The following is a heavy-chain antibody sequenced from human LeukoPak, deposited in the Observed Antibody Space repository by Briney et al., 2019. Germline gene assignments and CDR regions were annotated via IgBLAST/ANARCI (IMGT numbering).Heavy chain of an antibody. Sequence: PGGSLRLSCAASGFTFSSYEMNWVRQAPGKGLEWVSYISSSGSTIYYADSVKGRFTISRDNAKNSLYLQMNSLRAEDTAVYYCARDKATTYYDFWSGYYPYDYWGRGTLVTVSS. J-gene: IGHJ4*02. CDR1: GFTFSSYE. V-gene: IGHV3-48*03. CDR3: ARDKATTYYDFWSGYYPYDY. CDR2: ISSSGSTI. D-gene: IGHD3-3*01.